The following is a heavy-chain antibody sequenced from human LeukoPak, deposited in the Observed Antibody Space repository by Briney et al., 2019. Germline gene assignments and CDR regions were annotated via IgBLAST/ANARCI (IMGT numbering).Heavy chain of an antibody. Sequence: PGRSLRLSCAASGFTFSSYAMHWVCQAPGKGLEWVAVISYDGSNKYYADSVKGRFTISRDNSKNTLYLQMNSLRAEDTAVYYCARDPVAPDYYYYGMDVWGQGTTVTVSS. CDR3: ARDPVAPDYYYYGMDV. CDR2: ISYDGSNK. D-gene: IGHD2-2*01. J-gene: IGHJ6*02. V-gene: IGHV3-30-3*01. CDR1: GFTFSSYA.